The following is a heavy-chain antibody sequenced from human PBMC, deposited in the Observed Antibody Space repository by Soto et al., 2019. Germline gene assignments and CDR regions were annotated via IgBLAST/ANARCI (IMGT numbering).Heavy chain of an antibody. Sequence: PGESLKISCRGSGYYRRSYWIAWVRQMSGKGREWVGSVYVGDSETKYSPSFQGQVTISADKYTNTAYLYWSSLKASDTAMYYCARRGTLSGRDAFDVWGEGTMVTVSS. CDR2: VYVGDSET. J-gene: IGHJ3*01. CDR1: GYYRRSYW. V-gene: IGHV5-51*01. CDR3: ARRGTLSGRDAFDV. D-gene: IGHD5-12*01.